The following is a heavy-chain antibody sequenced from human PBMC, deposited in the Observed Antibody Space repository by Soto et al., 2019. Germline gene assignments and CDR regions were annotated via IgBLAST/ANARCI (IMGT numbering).Heavy chain of an antibody. J-gene: IGHJ3*02. CDR2: IYYSGST. D-gene: IGHD3-3*01. V-gene: IGHV4-31*03. CDR1: GGSISSGGYY. CDR3: ARNLLYDFWSGYPTQNAFDI. Sequence: QVQLQESGPGLVKPSQTLSLTCTVSGGSISSGGYYWSWIRQHPGKGLEWIGYIYYSGSTYYNPSLKSRVTISVDTSKNQYSLKLSSVTAAGTAVYYCARNLLYDFWSGYPTQNAFDIWGQGTMVTVSS.